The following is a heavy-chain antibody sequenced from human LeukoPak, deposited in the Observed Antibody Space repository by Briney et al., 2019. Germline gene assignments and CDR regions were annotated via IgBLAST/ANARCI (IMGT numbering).Heavy chain of an antibody. CDR1: GFTFSSYA. D-gene: IGHD6-6*01. J-gene: IGHJ3*02. CDR3: ATCIAARPHAFDI. CDR2: ISYDGSNK. Sequence: GGSLRLSCAASGFTFSSYAMHWVRQAPGKGLEWVAVISYDGSNKYYADSVKGRFTISRDNSKNTLYLQMNSLRAEDTAVYYCATCIAARPHAFDIWGQGTMVTVSS. V-gene: IGHV3-30-3*01.